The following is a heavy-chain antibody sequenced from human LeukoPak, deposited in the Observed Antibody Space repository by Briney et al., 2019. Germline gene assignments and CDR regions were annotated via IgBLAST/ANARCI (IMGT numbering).Heavy chain of an antibody. CDR1: GYTFTSYD. Sequence: ASVKVSCKASGYTFTSYDINWVRQATGQGLEWMGWMNPNSGNTGYAQKFQGRVTMTRNTSISTAYMELSSLRSEDTAVYYCARQGDSSGYYYVTNWFDPRGQGTLVTVSS. CDR2: MNPNSGNT. CDR3: ARQGDSSGYYYVTNWFDP. J-gene: IGHJ5*02. D-gene: IGHD3-22*01. V-gene: IGHV1-8*01.